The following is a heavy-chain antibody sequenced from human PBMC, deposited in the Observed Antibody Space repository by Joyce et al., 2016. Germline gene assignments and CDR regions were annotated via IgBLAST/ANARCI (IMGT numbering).Heavy chain of an antibody. CDR1: GGSISSGGYS. V-gene: IGHV4-30-2*01. CDR2: IDPSGST. CDR3: ARVSNWFDP. J-gene: IGHJ5*02. Sequence: QLQLQESVSGLVEPSQTLSLTCAVSGGSISSGGYSWSWVRQPPGKGLEWIGYIDPSGSTYYQPSLESRVTISVDRSNNKFFLKVTSVTAADTAVYYCARVSNWFDPWGQGTLVTVSS.